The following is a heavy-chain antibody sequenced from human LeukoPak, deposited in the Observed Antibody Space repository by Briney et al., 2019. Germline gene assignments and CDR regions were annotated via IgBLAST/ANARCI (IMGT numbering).Heavy chain of an antibody. Sequence: PGGSLRLSCAASGFTFDDYGMSWVRQAPGKGLEWVSYISSSGSTIYYADSVKGRFTISRDNAKNSLYLQMNSLRAEDTAVYYCASGYSSGWYVDYWGQGTLVTVSS. V-gene: IGHV3-11*01. D-gene: IGHD6-19*01. CDR1: GFTFDDYG. CDR2: ISSSGSTI. J-gene: IGHJ4*02. CDR3: ASGYSSGWYVDY.